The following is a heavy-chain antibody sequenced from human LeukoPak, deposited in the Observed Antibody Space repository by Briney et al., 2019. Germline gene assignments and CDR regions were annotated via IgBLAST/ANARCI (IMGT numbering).Heavy chain of an antibody. CDR1: GFPFSTYS. V-gene: IGHV3-21*01. J-gene: IGHJ4*02. CDR3: ARDRSSGSYYD. CDR2: ISSRSTSI. Sequence: GGSLRLSCAASGFPFSTYSMNWVRQAPGKGLEWVSYISSRSTSICYTDSVKGRFTISRDNAKNSLYLQMNSLRAEDTAVYYCARDRSSGSYYDWGQGTLVTVSS. D-gene: IGHD1-26*01.